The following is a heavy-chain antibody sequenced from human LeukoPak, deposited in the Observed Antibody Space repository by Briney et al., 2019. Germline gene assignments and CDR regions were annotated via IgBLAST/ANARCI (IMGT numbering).Heavy chain of an antibody. CDR3: ARLGSNNWFDP. J-gene: IGHJ5*02. V-gene: IGHV4-59*01. CDR2: ISYSGRT. Sequence: SETLSLTCTVSGGSISSYYCSWIRQPPGKGLEWIGYISYSGRTNYNPSLKSRVTVSVDTSKNQFSLKLSSVTAADSAVYYCARLGSNNWFDPWGQGTLVTVSS. CDR1: GGSISSYY.